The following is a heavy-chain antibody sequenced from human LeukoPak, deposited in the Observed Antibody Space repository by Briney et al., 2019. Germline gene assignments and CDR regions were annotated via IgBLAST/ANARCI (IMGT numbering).Heavy chain of an antibody. CDR1: GYTFTSYD. J-gene: IGHJ5*02. CDR3: ARDPYRTRSCSGGSCYSGWFDP. V-gene: IGHV1-46*01. CDR2: INPSGGST. D-gene: IGHD2-15*01. Sequence: GASVKVSCKASGYTFTSYDINWVRQAPGQGLEWMGIINPSGGSTSYAQKFQGRVTMTRDTSTSTVYMELSSLRSEDTAVYCCARDPYRTRSCSGGSCYSGWFDPWGQGTLVTVSS.